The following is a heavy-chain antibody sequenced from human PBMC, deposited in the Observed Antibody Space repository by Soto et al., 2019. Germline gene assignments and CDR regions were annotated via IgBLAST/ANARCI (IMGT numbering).Heavy chain of an antibody. CDR1: GYSFTSYW. Sequence: EVQLVPSGAEVKKPGESLKISCKGSGYSFTSYWIGWVRQMPGKGLEWMGIIYPGDSDTRYSPSFQGQVTISADKSISTAYLQWSSLKASDTAMYYCARHGMEYSSSSFYYYGMDVWGQGTTVTVSS. D-gene: IGHD6-6*01. CDR2: IYPGDSDT. V-gene: IGHV5-51*01. J-gene: IGHJ6*02. CDR3: ARHGMEYSSSSFYYYGMDV.